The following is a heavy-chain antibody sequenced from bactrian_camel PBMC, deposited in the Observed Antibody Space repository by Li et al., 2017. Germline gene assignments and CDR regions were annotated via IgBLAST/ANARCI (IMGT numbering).Heavy chain of an antibody. CDR1: GFTFSNNW. CDR2: IYTGDGRT. D-gene: IGHD3*01. J-gene: IGHJ4*01. V-gene: IGHV3S1*01. Sequence: HVQLVESGGGLVQPGGSLTLSCAASGFTFSNNWMHWVRQAPGKGLEWVSTIYTGDGRTKSADSVKGRFTISRDNAKTTMYLQMSRLKPEDTAVYHCAEHGWVVDVRCDWTQGTQVTVS.